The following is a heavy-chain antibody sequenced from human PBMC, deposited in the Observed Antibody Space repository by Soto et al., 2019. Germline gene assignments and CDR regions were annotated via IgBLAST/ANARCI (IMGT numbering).Heavy chain of an antibody. CDR2: IKQDGSEK. J-gene: IGHJ3*02. Sequence: GGSLRLSCAASGFTFSSYWMSWVRQAPGKGLEWVANIKQDGSEKYYVDSVKGRFTISRDNAKNSLYLQMNSLRAEDTAVYYCATPPNPLSGSYYDAFDIWGQGTMVTVSS. D-gene: IGHD1-26*01. V-gene: IGHV3-7*01. CDR3: ATPPNPLSGSYYDAFDI. CDR1: GFTFSSYW.